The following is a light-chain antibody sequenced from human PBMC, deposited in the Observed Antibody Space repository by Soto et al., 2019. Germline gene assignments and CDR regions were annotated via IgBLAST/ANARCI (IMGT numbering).Light chain of an antibody. CDR2: GAS. V-gene: IGKV3-15*01. Sequence: ETVMTQSPATLSVSPGERATVSCRASQSVNSNLAWYQQKLGQAPRVLIFGASTRATGIPARFSGSGSGTEFSLTINSLQSEDFAVYYCQEYNTWPWTFGQGTKVDIK. CDR1: QSVNSN. CDR3: QEYNTWPWT. J-gene: IGKJ1*01.